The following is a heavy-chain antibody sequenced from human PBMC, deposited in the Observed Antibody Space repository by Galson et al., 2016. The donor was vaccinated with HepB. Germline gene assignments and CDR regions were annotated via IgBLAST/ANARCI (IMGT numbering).Heavy chain of an antibody. CDR2: ISYDGSNK. J-gene: IGHJ4*02. Sequence: LRLSCAASGFIFISSGMHWVRQAPGKGLEWVAHISYDGSNKYYLNPVKARFAISRDNSKNTLYLQLNSLRPEDTAVYYCAKDLPIGRLRGSGWQHESVFDSWGQGTLVTVSS. CDR1: GFIFISSG. CDR3: AKDLPIGRLRGSGWQHESVFDS. V-gene: IGHV3-30*18. D-gene: IGHD6-19*01.